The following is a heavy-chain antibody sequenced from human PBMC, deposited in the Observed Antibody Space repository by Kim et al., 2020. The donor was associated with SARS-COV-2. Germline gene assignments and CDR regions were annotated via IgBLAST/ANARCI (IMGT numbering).Heavy chain of an antibody. CDR3: ARVKLGGSGSYYFLPFDS. CDR1: GFTFGDYA. D-gene: IGHD3-10*01. CDR2: IRSKAFGGTT. Sequence: GGSLRLSCTASGFTFGDYAMTWFRQAPGKGLEGVGFIRSKAFGGTTEYTASVKGRFTISRDDSRSIAYLQMNSLKTEDTAVYYFARVKLGGSGSYYFLPFDSWGQGTLVTVSS. V-gene: IGHV3-49*01. J-gene: IGHJ4*02.